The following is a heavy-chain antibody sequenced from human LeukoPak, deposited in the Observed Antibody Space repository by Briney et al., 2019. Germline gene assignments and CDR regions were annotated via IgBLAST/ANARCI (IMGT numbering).Heavy chain of an antibody. CDR1: GFTFSSYA. D-gene: IGHD4-23*01. CDR3: AKGGNGKYFDY. J-gene: IGHJ4*02. V-gene: IGHV3-23*01. Sequence: GGSPRLSCAASGFTFSSYAMSWVRQAPGKGLEWVSGISNSGGSTYYADSVKGRFTISRDNSKNTLYLQMNSLRAEDTAVYYCAKGGNGKYFDYWGQGTLVTVSS. CDR2: ISNSGGST.